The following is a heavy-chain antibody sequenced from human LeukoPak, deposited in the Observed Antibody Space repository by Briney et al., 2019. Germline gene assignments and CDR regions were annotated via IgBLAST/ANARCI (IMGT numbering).Heavy chain of an antibody. D-gene: IGHD1-1*01. CDR3: AQHTYNDNWHGWFDS. CDR2: IYWDDIK. CDR1: GLSLPTSGVG. J-gene: IGHJ5*01. V-gene: IGHV2-5*02. Sequence: SGPTLVKPTHTLTLTCTLSGLSLPTSGVGVGWIRQPPGKALEWLALIYWDDIKGYSPSLKNRLTITKDTSKNQVVLTMTNMDPVDTATYYCAQHTYNDNWHGWFDSWGQGILVTVSS.